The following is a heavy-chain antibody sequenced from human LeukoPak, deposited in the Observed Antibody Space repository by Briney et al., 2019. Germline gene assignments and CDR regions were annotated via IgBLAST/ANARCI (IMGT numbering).Heavy chain of an antibody. D-gene: IGHD6-19*01. V-gene: IGHV4-31*03. CDR1: GGSISSGGYY. CDR2: IYYSGST. Sequence: PSETLSLTCTVSGGSISSGGYYWSWIRQHPGTGLEWIGYIYYSGSTYYNPSLKSRVTISVDTSKNQFSLNLTSVTAADTAVYYCARGLSSSGWYAADYWGKGILVTVSS. J-gene: IGHJ4*02. CDR3: ARGLSSSGWYAADY.